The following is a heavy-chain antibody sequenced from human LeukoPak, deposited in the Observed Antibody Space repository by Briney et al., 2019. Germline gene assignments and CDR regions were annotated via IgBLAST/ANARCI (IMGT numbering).Heavy chain of an antibody. CDR1: GYSFTSNW. CDR2: IYLGDSET. J-gene: IGHJ4*02. D-gene: IGHD3-16*01. CDR3: ARHPWGIKVADY. Sequence: GESLKISCKGSGYSFTSNWIGWVRQMPGKGLEWMGIIYLGDSETTYSPSFQGQVTISADKSITTAYLQWDSLKASDTAMYYCARHPWGIKVADYWGQGTLVTVSS. V-gene: IGHV5-51*01.